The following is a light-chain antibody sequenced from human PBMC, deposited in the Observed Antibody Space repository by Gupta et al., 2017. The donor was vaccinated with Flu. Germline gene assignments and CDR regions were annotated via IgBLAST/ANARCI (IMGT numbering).Light chain of an antibody. CDR1: QSVRRNY. V-gene: IGKV3-20*01. Sequence: GTLYLSPGEGATLSCRASQSVRRNYLAWYQQKPGQAPRLLIYGASSRAADFPDRFSGSGSGTDFTLTISRREREDFAVYYCQHEGSSPNTFGQGTKVEIK. CDR3: QHEGSSPNT. CDR2: GAS. J-gene: IGKJ2*01.